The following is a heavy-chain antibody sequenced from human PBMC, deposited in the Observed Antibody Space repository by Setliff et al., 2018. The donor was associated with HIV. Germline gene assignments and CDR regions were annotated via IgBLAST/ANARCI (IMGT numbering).Heavy chain of an antibody. CDR1: GGSFSGYY. D-gene: IGHD1-26*01. J-gene: IGHJ4*02. V-gene: IGHV4-34*01. Sequence: SETLSLTCAVYGGSFSGYYWSWSRQPPGKGLERIGGINHSGSTNYNMSLWSRVTISLDASRNQFSLELISVTAADTAVYYCAGGPGTTSIDYWAQGTLVTVSS. CDR2: INHSGST. CDR3: AGGPGTTSIDY.